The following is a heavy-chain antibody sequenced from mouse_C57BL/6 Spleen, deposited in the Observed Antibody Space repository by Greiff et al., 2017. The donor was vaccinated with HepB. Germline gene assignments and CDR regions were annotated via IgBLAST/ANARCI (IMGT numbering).Heavy chain of an antibody. Sequence: EVQLQQSGPELVKPGASVKIPCKASGYTFTDYNMDWVKQSHGKSLEWIGDINPNNGGTIYNQKFKGKATLTVDKSSSTAYMELRSLTSEDTAVYYCARSIYYGNYVRFAYWGQGTLVTVSA. CDR1: GYTFTDYN. J-gene: IGHJ3*01. CDR3: ARSIYYGNYVRFAY. CDR2: INPNNGGT. V-gene: IGHV1-18*01. D-gene: IGHD2-1*01.